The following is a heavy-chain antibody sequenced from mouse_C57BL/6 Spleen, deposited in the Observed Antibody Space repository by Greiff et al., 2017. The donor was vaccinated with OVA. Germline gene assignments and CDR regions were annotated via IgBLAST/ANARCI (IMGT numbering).Heavy chain of an antibody. J-gene: IGHJ1*03. CDR1: GFTFSDYG. D-gene: IGHD1-1*01. Sequence: EVKVVESGGGLVKPGGSLKLSCAASGFTFSDYGMHWVRQAPEKGLEWVAYISSGSSHIYYADTVKGRFTISRDTAKNTLFLQMTSLRSEDTAMYYCARGSSYSYFDVWGTGTTVTVSS. CDR2: ISSGSSHI. V-gene: IGHV5-17*01. CDR3: ARGSSYSYFDV.